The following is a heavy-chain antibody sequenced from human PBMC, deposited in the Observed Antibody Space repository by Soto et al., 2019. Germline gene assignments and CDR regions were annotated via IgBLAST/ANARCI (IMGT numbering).Heavy chain of an antibody. CDR2: INVGNRNT. CDR3: ATPQGYDVCLDS. V-gene: IGHV1-3*01. J-gene: IGHJ4*02. Sequence: QVQLVQSGAEVKKPGASVKVSCKTPGSIFTRYNIHWVRQAPGQRLEWMAWINVGNRNTRYSPKFQGRLTLTRDTPGNTAYLELHSLISEDTTVYYCATPQGYDVCLDSWGQGTLVTVSS. D-gene: IGHD3-22*01. CDR1: GSIFTRYN.